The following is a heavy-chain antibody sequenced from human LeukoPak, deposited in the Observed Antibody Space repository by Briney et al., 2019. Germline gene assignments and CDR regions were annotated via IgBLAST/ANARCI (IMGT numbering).Heavy chain of an antibody. CDR3: VRAGLAGGLDY. V-gene: IGHV3-74*03. Sequence: PGGSLRLSCAASGFTFSTYWMHWVRQTPGKGLVWVSHINSDVTTITYADSVKGRFTISRDNAKNTLYLEMNSLRAGDTAVYYCVRAGLAGGLDYWGQGTLVIVSS. CDR1: GFTFSTYW. D-gene: IGHD2-8*02. J-gene: IGHJ4*02. CDR2: INSDVTTI.